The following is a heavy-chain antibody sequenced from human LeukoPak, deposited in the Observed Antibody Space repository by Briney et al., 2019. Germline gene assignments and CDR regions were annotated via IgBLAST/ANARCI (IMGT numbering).Heavy chain of an antibody. CDR1: GFTFSSYG. D-gene: IGHD2-2*01. Sequence: GGSLRLSCAASGFTFSSYGMHWVRQAPGKGLEWVAVISYDGSNKYYADSVKGRFTISRDNSKNTLYLQMNSLRAEDTAVYYCAKGEGIVLAPAAIDYWGQGTLVTVSS. CDR3: AKGEGIVLAPAAIDY. J-gene: IGHJ4*02. V-gene: IGHV3-30*18. CDR2: ISYDGSNK.